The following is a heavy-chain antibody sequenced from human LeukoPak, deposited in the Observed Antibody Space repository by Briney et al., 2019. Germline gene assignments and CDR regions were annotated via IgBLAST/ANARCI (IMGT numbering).Heavy chain of an antibody. J-gene: IGHJ4*02. Sequence: PGGSLRLSCAASGFTFGSYAMSWVRQAPGKGLEWVSGISGSGGSTYYADSVKGRFTISRDNSKNTLYLQMNSLRAEDTAGYYCAKAWWGVPAAHDYWGQGTLVTVSS. CDR1: GFTFGSYA. CDR3: AKAWWGVPAAHDY. D-gene: IGHD2-2*01. CDR2: ISGSGGST. V-gene: IGHV3-23*01.